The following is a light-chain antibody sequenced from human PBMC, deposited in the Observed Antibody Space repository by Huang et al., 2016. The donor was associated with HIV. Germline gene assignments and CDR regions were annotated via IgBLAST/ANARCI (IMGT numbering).Light chain of an antibody. CDR2: DAS. V-gene: IGKV1-39*01. CDR3: QQSARTPRT. J-gene: IGKJ2*01. Sequence: DIQITQSPSSLSASVGDTVIITCRASQNIKRYLNWYQQEPVKAPKLLISDASNLQSGVPSTFSGSGAGTDFTLTINSLQPEDSATYYCQQSARTPRTFGQGTKLEI. CDR1: QNIKRY.